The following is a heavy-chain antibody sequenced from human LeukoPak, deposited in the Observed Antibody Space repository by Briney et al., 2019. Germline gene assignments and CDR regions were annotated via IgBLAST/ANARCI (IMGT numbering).Heavy chain of an antibody. CDR2: INSDGSST. CDR3: ARATYSSSKIDY. CDR1: GFTFSSYW. Sequence: VQPGGSLRLSCAASGFTFSSYWMHWVRQAPGKGLVWVSRINSDGSSTSYADSVKGRFTISRDNAKNTLHLQMNSLRAEDTAVYYCARATYSSSKIDYWGQGTLVTVSS. J-gene: IGHJ4*02. D-gene: IGHD6-13*01. V-gene: IGHV3-74*01.